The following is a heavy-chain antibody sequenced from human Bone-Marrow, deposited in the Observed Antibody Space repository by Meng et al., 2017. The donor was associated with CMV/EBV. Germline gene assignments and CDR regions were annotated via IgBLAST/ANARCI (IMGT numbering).Heavy chain of an antibody. CDR2: ISGSGGST. J-gene: IGHJ3*02. V-gene: IGHV3-23*01. CDR1: GFTVSSNY. D-gene: IGHD2-21*01. Sequence: GESLKISCAASGFTVSSNYMSWVRQAPGKGLEWVSAISGSGGSTYYADSVKGRFTISRDNSKNTLYLQMNSLRAEDTAVYYCANDPYGPNAFDIWGQGTMVTVSS. CDR3: ANDPYGPNAFDI.